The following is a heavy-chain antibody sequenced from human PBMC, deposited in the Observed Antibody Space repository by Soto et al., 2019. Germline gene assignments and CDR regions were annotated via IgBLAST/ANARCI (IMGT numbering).Heavy chain of an antibody. CDR3: ARGGGCTNGVCYNHLSDGMDV. Sequence: LSLTYTVSGPSLSSYCWSSVRQPPGKGLEWIEYIYSGNTIYIPSLKSRVSISVDTSKNQVSLKMSSVTAADTAVYFCARGGGCTNGVCYNHLSDGMDVWGQGTTVTVSS. CDR2: IYSGNT. J-gene: IGHJ6*02. CDR1: GPSLSSYC. V-gene: IGHV4-59*01. D-gene: IGHD2-8*01.